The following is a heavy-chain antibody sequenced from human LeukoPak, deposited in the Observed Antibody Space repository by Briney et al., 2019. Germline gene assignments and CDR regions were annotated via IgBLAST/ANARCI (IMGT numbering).Heavy chain of an antibody. V-gene: IGHV4-4*02. J-gene: IGHJ6*03. CDR2: IYHSGST. Sequence: SETLSLTCAVSGGSISISNWWSWVRQPPGKGLEWIGEIYHSGSTNYNPSLKSRVTISVDKSKNQFSLKLSSVTAADTAVYYCARLITMVRGDPYYYYYMDVWGKGATVTVSS. CDR3: ARLITMVRGDPYYYYYMDV. D-gene: IGHD3-10*01. CDR1: GGSISISNW.